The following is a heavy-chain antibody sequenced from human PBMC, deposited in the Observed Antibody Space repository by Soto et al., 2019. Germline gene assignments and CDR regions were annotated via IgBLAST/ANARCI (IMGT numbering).Heavy chain of an antibody. CDR2: IYYSGST. D-gene: IGHD3-10*01. Sequence: SETLSLTCTVSGGSISSYYWSWIRQPPGKGLEWIGYIYYSGSTNYNPSLKSRVTISVDTSKNQFSLKLSSVTAADTAVYYCARQLWFGDLDYWGQGNLVTVSS. V-gene: IGHV4-59*08. CDR3: ARQLWFGDLDY. CDR1: GGSISSYY. J-gene: IGHJ4*02.